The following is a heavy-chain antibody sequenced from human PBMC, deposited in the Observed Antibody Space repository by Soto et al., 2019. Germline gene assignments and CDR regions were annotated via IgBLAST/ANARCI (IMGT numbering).Heavy chain of an antibody. CDR2: INAGNGNT. CDR1: GYTFTSYG. J-gene: IGHJ4*02. Sequence: ASVKVSCKASGYTFTSYGISWVRQAPGQRLEWMGWINAGNGNTKYSQKFQGRVTITRDTSASTAYMELSSLRSEDTAVYYCARVTIAARPRYFDYWGQGTLVTVSS. D-gene: IGHD6-6*01. V-gene: IGHV1-3*01. CDR3: ARVTIAARPRYFDY.